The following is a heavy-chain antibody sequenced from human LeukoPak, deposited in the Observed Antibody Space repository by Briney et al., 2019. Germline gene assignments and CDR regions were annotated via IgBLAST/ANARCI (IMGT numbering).Heavy chain of an antibody. V-gene: IGHV3-7*01. D-gene: IGHD1-1*01. CDR1: GFSFSSNW. CDR3: ARLGLEVGGPNWFDP. CDR2: IKRDGSQK. J-gene: IGHJ5*02. Sequence: PGGSLRLSRAAPGFSFSSNWMGWVRQAPGKGLEWVAHIKRDGSQKYYLDSVKGRFTISRDNAKNSLYLQMNSLGVEDTAVYYRARLGLEVGGPNWFDPWGQGTLVTVSS.